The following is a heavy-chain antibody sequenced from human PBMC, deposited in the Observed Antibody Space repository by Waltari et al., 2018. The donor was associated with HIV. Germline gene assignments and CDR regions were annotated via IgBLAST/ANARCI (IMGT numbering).Heavy chain of an antibody. V-gene: IGHV4-34*01. CDR3: ARRAFPKPFDY. D-gene: IGHD3-16*01. CDR1: GGSFSGYY. J-gene: IGHJ4*02. CDR2: INHSGST. Sequence: QVQLQQWGAGLLKPSETLSLTCAVYGGSFSGYYWSWIRQPPGKGLEWIGEINHSGSTNYNPSLKSRVTISVDTSKNQFSLKLSSVIAADTAVYYCARRAFPKPFDYWGQGTLVTVSS.